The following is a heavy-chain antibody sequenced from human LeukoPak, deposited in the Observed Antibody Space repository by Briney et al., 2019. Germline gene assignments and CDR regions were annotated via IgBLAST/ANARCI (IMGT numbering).Heavy chain of an antibody. Sequence: ASVKVSCKASGYTFTSYGISWVRQAPGQGLEWMGWISAYNGNTNYAQKLQGRVTMTTDTSTSTAYMELRSLRSDDTAVYYCARGPWDIVLMVYAIDYWGQGTLVTVSS. CDR1: GYTFTSYG. CDR3: ARGPWDIVLMVYAIDY. V-gene: IGHV1-18*01. D-gene: IGHD2-8*01. CDR2: ISAYNGNT. J-gene: IGHJ4*02.